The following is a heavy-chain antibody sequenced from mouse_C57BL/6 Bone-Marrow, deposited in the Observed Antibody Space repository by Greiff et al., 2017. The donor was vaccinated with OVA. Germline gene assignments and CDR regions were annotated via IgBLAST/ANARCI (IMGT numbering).Heavy chain of an antibody. J-gene: IGHJ2*01. V-gene: IGHV1-55*01. CDR1: GYTFTSYW. CDR2: IYPGSGST. Sequence: VNVVESGAELVKPGASVKMSCKASGYTFTSYWITWVKQRPGQGLEWIGDIYPGSGSTNYNEKFKSKATLTVDTSSSTAYMQLSSLTSEDSAVYYCARRRWLPVYYFDYWGQGTTLTVSS. D-gene: IGHD2-3*01. CDR3: ARRRWLPVYYFDY.